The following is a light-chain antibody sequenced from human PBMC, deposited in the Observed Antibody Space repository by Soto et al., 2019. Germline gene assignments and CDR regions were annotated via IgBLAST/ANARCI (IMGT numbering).Light chain of an antibody. Sequence: QSALTQPASVSGSPGQSITISCTGTSSDVGGYNLVSWYQQHPGKAPKLMIFEGSERPSGVSNRYSGSKSGNTASLTISGLQAEDEGDYYCCSFAGSKTLVFGTGTKVTVL. CDR3: CSFAGSKTLV. CDR1: SSDVGGYNL. V-gene: IGLV2-23*01. CDR2: EGS. J-gene: IGLJ1*01.